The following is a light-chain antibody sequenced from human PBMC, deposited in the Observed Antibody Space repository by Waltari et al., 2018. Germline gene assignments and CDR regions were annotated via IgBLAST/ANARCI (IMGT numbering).Light chain of an antibody. CDR1: QSISRH. V-gene: IGKV3D-15*01. CDR3: QQYNNWPPLT. Sequence: VMTQSPATLFVSPGEGATLSCRASQSISRHVAWYHQKSGQAPRLLIFDASARATSIPARFSGSGSGTEFTLTISSLQSEDVGVYYCQQYNNWPPLTFGGGTKVEIK. J-gene: IGKJ4*01. CDR2: DAS.